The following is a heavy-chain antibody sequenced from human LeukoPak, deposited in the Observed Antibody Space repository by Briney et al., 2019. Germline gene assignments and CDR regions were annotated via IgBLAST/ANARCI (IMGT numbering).Heavy chain of an antibody. CDR3: AKKGQADDDGKPD. CDR2: LQNHGGDI. D-gene: IGHD1-1*01. V-gene: IGHV3-30*02. CDR1: GFTFSNYG. Sequence: GGSLRLSCAASGFTFSNYGMHWVRQVPDKGLEWVAFLQNHGGDIHYADSVKGRFTISRDNSKNTLYLQMNNLRVDDTAVYYCAKKGQADDDGKPDWGQGTLVTVSS. J-gene: IGHJ4*02.